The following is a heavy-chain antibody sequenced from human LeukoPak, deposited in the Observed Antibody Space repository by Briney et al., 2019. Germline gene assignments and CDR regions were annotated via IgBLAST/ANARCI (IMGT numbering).Heavy chain of an antibody. D-gene: IGHD1-26*01. V-gene: IGHV3-23*01. CDR2: ISGSGGST. J-gene: IGHJ4*02. CDR3: AKALNSGSYCCDY. Sequence: PGGSLRLSCAASGFTFSSYAMSWVRQAPGKGLEWVSAISGSGGSTYYADSVKGRFTISRDNSKNTLYLQMNSLRAEDTAIYYRAKALNSGSYCCDYWGQGTLVTVSS. CDR1: GFTFSSYA.